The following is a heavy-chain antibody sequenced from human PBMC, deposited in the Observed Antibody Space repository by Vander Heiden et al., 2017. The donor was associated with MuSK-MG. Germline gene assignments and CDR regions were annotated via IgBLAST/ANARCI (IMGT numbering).Heavy chain of an antibody. CDR1: GGTFSSYA. CDR2: IIPIFGTA. Sequence: QVPLVQSGAEVKNPGSSVKVSCKASGGTFSSYAIRWVRQAPGQGLEWMGGIIPIFGTANYAQKFQGRVTITADESTSTAYMELSSLRSEDTAVYYCARDGSGGYVGRVCRNWFDPWGQGTLVTVSS. V-gene: IGHV1-69*01. D-gene: IGHD3-16*01. J-gene: IGHJ5*02. CDR3: ARDGSGGYVGRVCRNWFDP.